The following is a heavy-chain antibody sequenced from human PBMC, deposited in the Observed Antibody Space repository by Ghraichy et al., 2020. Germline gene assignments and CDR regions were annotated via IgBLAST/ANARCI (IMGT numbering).Heavy chain of an antibody. V-gene: IGHV3-15*01. CDR1: GFTFSNAW. D-gene: IGHD5-12*01. J-gene: IGHJ4*02. Sequence: GESLNISCAASGFTFSNAWMSWVRQAPGKGLEWVGRIKSKAYGGTTDYAAPVTGRFTISRDDSKNTLFLQMNSLKTEDTAVYYCDTDTGTGYPRVPVYFDYWGQGALVTVSS. CDR2: IKSKAYGGTT. CDR3: DTDTGTGYPRVPVYFDY.